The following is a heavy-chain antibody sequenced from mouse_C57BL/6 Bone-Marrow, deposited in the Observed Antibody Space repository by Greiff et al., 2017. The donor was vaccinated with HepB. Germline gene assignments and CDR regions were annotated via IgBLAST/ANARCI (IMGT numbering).Heavy chain of an antibody. CDR3: ARNRITSRWYFDV. J-gene: IGHJ1*03. Sequence: EVKLMESGGGLVQPGESLKLSCESNEYEFPSHDMSWVRKTPEKRLELVAAINSDGGSTYYPDTMQRRFIISRDNTKKTLYLHMSSLRSEDTALYDCARNRITSRWYFDVWGTGTTVTVSS. D-gene: IGHD2-4*01. V-gene: IGHV5-2*01. CDR2: INSDGGST. CDR1: EYEFPSHD.